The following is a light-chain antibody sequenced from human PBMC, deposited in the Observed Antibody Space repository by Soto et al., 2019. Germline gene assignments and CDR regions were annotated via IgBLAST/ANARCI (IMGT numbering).Light chain of an antibody. V-gene: IGLV2-14*01. CDR1: SSDVGGYNY. J-gene: IGLJ1*01. Sequence: QSVLTQPASVSGSPGQSITISCTGTSSDVGGYNYVSWYQQHPGKAPKLMIYEVCNRPSGVSNRFSGSKSGNTASLTIFGLQAEDEADYYCNSYTSSGTLGVFGTGTKLTVL. CDR2: EVC. CDR3: NSYTSSGTLGV.